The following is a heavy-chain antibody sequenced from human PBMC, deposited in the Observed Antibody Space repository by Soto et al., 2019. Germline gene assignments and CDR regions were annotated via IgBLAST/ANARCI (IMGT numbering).Heavy chain of an antibody. V-gene: IGHV1-18*01. Sequence: VASVKVSCKASGYTFTSYGISWVRQAPGQGLEWMGWISAYNGNTNYAQKLQGRVTMTTDTSTSTAYMELRSLRSDDTAVYYCARDGPRYTIFGVVTPYGMDVWGQGTTVTVSS. J-gene: IGHJ6*02. CDR3: ARDGPRYTIFGVVTPYGMDV. CDR2: ISAYNGNT. D-gene: IGHD3-3*01. CDR1: GYTFTSYG.